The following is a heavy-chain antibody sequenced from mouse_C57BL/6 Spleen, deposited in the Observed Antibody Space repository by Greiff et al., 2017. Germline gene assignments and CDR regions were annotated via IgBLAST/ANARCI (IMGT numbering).Heavy chain of an antibody. Sequence: EVQLQQSGPELVKPGASVKISCKASGYTFTDYYMNWVKQSHGKSLEWIGDINPNNGGTSYNQKFKGKATLTVDKSSSTAYMVLRSLTSEDSAVYYCARSYYYGSSYPYYAMDYWGQGTSGTVSS. J-gene: IGHJ4*01. CDR2: INPNNGGT. D-gene: IGHD1-1*01. CDR3: ARSYYYGSSYPYYAMDY. CDR1: GYTFTDYY. V-gene: IGHV1-26*01.